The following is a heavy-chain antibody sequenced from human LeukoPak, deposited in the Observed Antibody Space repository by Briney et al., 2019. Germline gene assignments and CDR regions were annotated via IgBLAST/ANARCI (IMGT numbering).Heavy chain of an antibody. D-gene: IGHD3-3*01. CDR3: ARQGFRRFDP. Sequence: SQTLSLTCAISGDSVSSNRAAWNWFRQSPSRGLEWLGRTYYTSKWYNDYAVSVKSRITVNPDTTKNQFSLHLNSVTPEDTAVYYCARQGFRRFDPWGQGTLVTVSS. V-gene: IGHV6-1*01. CDR1: GDSVSSNRAA. CDR2: TYYTSKWYN. J-gene: IGHJ5*02.